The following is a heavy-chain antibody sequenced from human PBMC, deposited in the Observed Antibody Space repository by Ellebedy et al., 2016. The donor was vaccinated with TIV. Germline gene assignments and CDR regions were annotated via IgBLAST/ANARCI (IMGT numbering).Heavy chain of an antibody. J-gene: IGHJ4*02. V-gene: IGHV5-51*01. CDR3: ASNYGYGVPVDF. CDR1: GYQLTNYW. Sequence: GESPKISCRGSGYQLTNYWIGRVRPMPGKGLEWIGIIYPGDSNTMYSPSFQGQVTISADKSVSTAYLQWTSLKASDTALYFCASNYGYGVPVDFWGQGTLVIVSS. D-gene: IGHD5-18*01. CDR2: IYPGDSNT.